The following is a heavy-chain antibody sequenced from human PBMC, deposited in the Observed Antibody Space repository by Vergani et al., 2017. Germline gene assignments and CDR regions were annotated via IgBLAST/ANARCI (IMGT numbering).Heavy chain of an antibody. CDR2: ISAYNGNT. D-gene: IGHD6-19*01. Sequence: QVQLVQSGAEVKKPGSSVKVSCKASGGTFTSYGISWVRQAPGQGLEWMGWISAYNGNTNYAQKLQGRVTMTTDTSTSTAYMELRSLRSDDTAVYYCARQWLVQIRHYYYYGMDVWGQGTTVTVSS. V-gene: IGHV1-18*01. CDR3: ARQWLVQIRHYYYYGMDV. CDR1: GGTFTSYG. J-gene: IGHJ6*02.